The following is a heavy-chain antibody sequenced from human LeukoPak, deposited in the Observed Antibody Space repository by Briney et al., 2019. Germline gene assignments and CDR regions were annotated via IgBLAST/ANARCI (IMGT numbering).Heavy chain of an antibody. CDR3: ARGGTAITLYYDS. J-gene: IGHJ4*02. Sequence: GGSLRLSCEGSGFTFSSYTMIWVRQAPGKGLEWLTSISSTSSYIYYADSVKGRFTISRDNAKNSLYLQMNSLTAEDTAVYYCARGGTAITLYYDSWGQGTLVTVSS. CDR1: GFTFSSYT. CDR2: ISSTSSYI. D-gene: IGHD3-10*02. V-gene: IGHV3-21*01.